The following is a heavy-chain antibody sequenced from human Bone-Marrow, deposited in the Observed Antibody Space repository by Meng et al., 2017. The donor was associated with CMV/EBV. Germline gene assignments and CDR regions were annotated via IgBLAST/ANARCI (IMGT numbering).Heavy chain of an antibody. V-gene: IGHV3-7*01. J-gene: IGHJ6*02. CDR3: ARDMGVPADPPRGLYGMDV. Sequence: GGFRRLSCPASGFSFASYWMSWVRQAQGKGLGWVANIKQDGSEKHYVDSVKGRFTISRDNAKNTLYLQMNSLRAEDTAVYYCARDMGVPADPPRGLYGMDVWGQGTTVTVSS. CDR2: IKQDGSEK. D-gene: IGHD2-2*01. CDR1: GFSFASYW.